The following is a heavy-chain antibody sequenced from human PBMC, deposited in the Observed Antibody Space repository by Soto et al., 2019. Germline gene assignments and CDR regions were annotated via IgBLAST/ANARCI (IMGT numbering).Heavy chain of an antibody. CDR2: IDPSDSYT. V-gene: IGHV5-10-1*01. D-gene: IGHD2-2*01. Sequence: GESLKISCKGSVYSFTSYWISWVRQMPGKGLEWMGLIDPSDSYTNYSPSFQGHVTISADKSISTAYLQWSTLKASDTARYYCARHRGYCSSASCPNWFDPWGQGTLVTVSS. CDR3: ARHRGYCSSASCPNWFDP. J-gene: IGHJ5*02. CDR1: VYSFTSYW.